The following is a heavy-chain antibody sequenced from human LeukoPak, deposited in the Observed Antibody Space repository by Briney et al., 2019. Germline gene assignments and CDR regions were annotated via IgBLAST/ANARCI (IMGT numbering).Heavy chain of an antibody. D-gene: IGHD1-26*01. J-gene: IGHJ4*02. V-gene: IGHV3-53*01. CDR3: ARSLGSYDY. Sequence: DSVKGRFTISRDNSKNTLYLQMNSLRAEDTAVYYCARSLGSYDYWGQGTLVTVSS.